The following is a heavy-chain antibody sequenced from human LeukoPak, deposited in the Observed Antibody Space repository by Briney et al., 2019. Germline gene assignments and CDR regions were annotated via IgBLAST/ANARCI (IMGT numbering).Heavy chain of an antibody. J-gene: IGHJ4*02. CDR2: IWYDGNNK. CDR3: ARQHCSGGDCYFFD. D-gene: IGHD2-15*01. CDR1: GFTFSSYG. Sequence: GGSLRLSCAASGFTFSSYGMHWVRQAPGKGLEWVALIWYDGNNKYYADSVKGRFAISRDNSKNTLYLQLNSLRAEDTAVYYCARQHCSGGDCYFFDWGQGTLVTVSS. V-gene: IGHV3-33*01.